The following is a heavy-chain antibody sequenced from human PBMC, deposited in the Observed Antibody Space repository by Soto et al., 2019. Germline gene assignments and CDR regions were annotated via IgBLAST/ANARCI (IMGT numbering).Heavy chain of an antibody. CDR2: INHSGST. CDR3: ARGRGLYYYYGMDV. V-gene: IGHV4-34*01. Sequence: LFLICAVYGGSFSGYYWSWIRQPPGKGLEWIGEINHSGSTNYNPSLKSRVTISVDTSKNQFSLKLSSVTAADTAVYYCARGRGLYYYYGMDVWGQGTTVTVSS. CDR1: GGSFSGYY. J-gene: IGHJ6*02.